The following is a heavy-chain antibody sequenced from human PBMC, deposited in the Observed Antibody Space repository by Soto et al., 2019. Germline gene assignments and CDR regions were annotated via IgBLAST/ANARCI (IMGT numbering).Heavy chain of an antibody. D-gene: IGHD2-8*01. CDR1: GYTFTSYW. CDR3: MRELGVDANNRLYP. J-gene: IGHJ5*02. Sequence: PGESLKISCVASGYTFTSYWIGWVRQMPGKGLELMGIIYPGDSDTRYSPSFRGQVTISADKSITTAYLQWSSLKASDTAMYYCMRELGVDANNRLYPRGQGPMVTVYS. V-gene: IGHV5-51*01. CDR2: IYPGDSDT.